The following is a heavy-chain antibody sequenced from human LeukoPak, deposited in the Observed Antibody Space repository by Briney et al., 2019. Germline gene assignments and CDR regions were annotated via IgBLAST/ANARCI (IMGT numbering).Heavy chain of an antibody. V-gene: IGHV5-10-1*01. J-gene: IGHJ4*02. CDR2: IDPTDSYT. CDR1: GYRFISYW. D-gene: IGHD5-12*01. Sequence: GESLKIPCQGSGYRFISYWITWVRQMPGKGLEWMGRIDPTDSYTTYSPSFQGHVTISADKSISTAYLQWSSLKASDTAMYYCARLPSGYSGYPYSDYWGQGTLVTVSS. CDR3: ARLPSGYSGYPYSDY.